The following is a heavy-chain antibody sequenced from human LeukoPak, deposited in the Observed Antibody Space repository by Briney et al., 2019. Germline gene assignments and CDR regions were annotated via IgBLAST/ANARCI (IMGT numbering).Heavy chain of an antibody. CDR1: GGSISSHY. Sequence: SETLSLTCTVSGGSISSHYGTWIRQTTGKGLEWLGRIYSNGRTDYNPSLRSRVTMSVDTSRIRFSLRLESMTAADTAVYYCARKHQGSDGFDIWGQGTMVTVSS. CDR2: IYSNGRT. V-gene: IGHV4-4*07. J-gene: IGHJ3*02. CDR3: ARKHQGSDGFDI.